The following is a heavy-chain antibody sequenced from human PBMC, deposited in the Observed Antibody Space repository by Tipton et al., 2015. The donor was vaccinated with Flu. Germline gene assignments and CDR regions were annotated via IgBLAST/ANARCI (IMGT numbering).Heavy chain of an antibody. D-gene: IGHD3-16*01. CDR3: ARARAPYYYYAMDV. J-gene: IGHJ6*02. CDR1: GDSITDYY. Sequence: PGLVKPSQTLSLTCTVSGDSITDYYWSWIRQPPGKGLEWIGYIYNSVTYNYNPSLKSRLTISVDSSKNQFSLRLTSVTAADTAIYYCARARAPYYYYAMDVWGQGTTVTVSS. CDR2: IYNSVTY. V-gene: IGHV4-59*01.